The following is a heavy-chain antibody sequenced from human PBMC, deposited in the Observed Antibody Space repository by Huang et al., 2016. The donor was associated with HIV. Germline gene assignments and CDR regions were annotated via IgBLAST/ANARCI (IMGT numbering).Heavy chain of an antibody. D-gene: IGHD3-10*01. J-gene: IGHJ5*02. V-gene: IGHV3-30*02. CDR1: GFPFSDYG. CDR2: MAYDGTTK. Sequence: QVQLVESGGGVVQPGGSLRLSCATSGFPFSDYGLHGVRQTAGKGLEWVALMAYDGTTKVYADAVEGRFTVSRDNSKSTLYLQMNSLRLEDTSIYYCLKDQVGPWGQGTLVTVSS. CDR3: LKDQVGP.